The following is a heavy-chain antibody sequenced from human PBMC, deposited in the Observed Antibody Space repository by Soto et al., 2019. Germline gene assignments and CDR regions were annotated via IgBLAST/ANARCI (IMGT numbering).Heavy chain of an antibody. CDR3: ARASGNYYGSGSYYQVGYYYYYYMDV. J-gene: IGHJ6*03. CDR1: GFTFSSYW. D-gene: IGHD3-10*01. CDR2: INSDGSST. Sequence: GGSLRLSCAASGFTFSSYWMYWVRQAPGKGLVWVSRINSDGSSTSYADSVKGRFTISRDNAKNTLYLQMNSLRAEDTAVYYCARASGNYYGSGSYYQVGYYYYYYMDVWGKGTTVTVSS. V-gene: IGHV3-74*01.